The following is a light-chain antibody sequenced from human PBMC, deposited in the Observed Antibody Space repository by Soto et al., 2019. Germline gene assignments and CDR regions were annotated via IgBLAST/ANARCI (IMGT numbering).Light chain of an antibody. CDR2: RNT. V-gene: IGLV1-47*01. Sequence: QAVLTQPPSASGTPGQRVTISCSGSISNIGNHYVYWYEQLPGTAPKLLIFRNTYRPSGVPDRFSGSTAGTSASLAISGLRSEDEADYYCAAWDDSLSGLVFGEGTKLTVL. CDR3: AAWDDSLSGLV. CDR1: ISNIGNHY. J-gene: IGLJ3*02.